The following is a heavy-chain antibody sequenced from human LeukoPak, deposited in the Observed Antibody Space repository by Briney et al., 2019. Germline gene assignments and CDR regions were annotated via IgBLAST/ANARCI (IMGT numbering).Heavy chain of an antibody. Sequence: SETLSLTCTVSGGSISSYYWSWIRQPAGKGLECIGRIYTSGSTNYNPSLKSRVTISVDKSKNQFSLKLSSVTAAETAVYYCAASYCGGDCYSYYFDYWGQGTLVTVSS. V-gene: IGHV4-4*07. CDR2: IYTSGST. CDR3: AASYCGGDCYSYYFDY. CDR1: GGSISSYY. D-gene: IGHD2-21*02. J-gene: IGHJ4*02.